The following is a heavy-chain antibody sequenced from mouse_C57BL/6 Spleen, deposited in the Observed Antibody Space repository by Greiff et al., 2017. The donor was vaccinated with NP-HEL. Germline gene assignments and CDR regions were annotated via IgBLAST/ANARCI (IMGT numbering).Heavy chain of an antibody. Sequence: VQLQQSGTVLARPGASVKMSCKTSGYTFTSYWMHWVKQRPGQGLEWIGAIYPGNSDTSYNQKFKGKAKLTAVTSASTAYMALSSLTNEDSAVYYCTRRRRTSTVVDPLYAMDYWGQGTSVTVSS. D-gene: IGHD1-1*01. J-gene: IGHJ4*01. CDR3: TRRRRTSTVVDPLYAMDY. V-gene: IGHV1-5*01. CDR1: GYTFTSYW. CDR2: IYPGNSDT.